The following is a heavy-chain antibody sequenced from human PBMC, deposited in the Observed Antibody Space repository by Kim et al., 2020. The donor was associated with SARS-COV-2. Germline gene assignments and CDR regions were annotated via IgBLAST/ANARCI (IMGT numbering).Heavy chain of an antibody. J-gene: IGHJ6*02. CDR3: ARDDGSRSYRMDV. D-gene: IGHD3-10*01. CDR1: GYTFTSDG. V-gene: IGHV1-18*01. CDR2: ISGYNGKT. Sequence: ASVKVSYKASGYTFTSDGISWVRQAPGQGLEWMGWISGYNGKTNYAQKVQGRVTMTTDTSTSTAYMELRSLRSDDTAVYYCARDDGSRSYRMDVWGQGTTVSVSS.